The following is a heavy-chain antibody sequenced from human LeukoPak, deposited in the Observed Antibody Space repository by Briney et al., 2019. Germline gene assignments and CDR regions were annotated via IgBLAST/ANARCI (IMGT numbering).Heavy chain of an antibody. Sequence: ASVKVSCKASGYTFTGYYMHWVRQAPGPGLEWMGWINPNSGGTNYAQKFQGRVTMTRDTSISTAYMELSRLRSDDTAVYYCASNTLPVGLDAFDIWGQGTMVTVSS. CDR3: ASNTLPVGLDAFDI. CDR1: GYTFTGYY. J-gene: IGHJ3*02. CDR2: INPNSGGT. D-gene: IGHD2-15*01. V-gene: IGHV1-2*02.